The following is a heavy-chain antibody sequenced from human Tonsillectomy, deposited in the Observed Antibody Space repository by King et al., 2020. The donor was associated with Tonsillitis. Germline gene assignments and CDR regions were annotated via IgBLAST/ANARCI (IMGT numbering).Heavy chain of an antibody. Sequence: VQLVESGGGLVKPGGSLRLSCAASGFNFSDYYMSWIRQAPGKGLEWLSYISSSDKTIYYADSVKGRFTISRNNARSSLYLQMSSLRAEDTAVYYCARAYCGGDCLDNAFDVWGQGTMVTVS. CDR3: ARAYCGGDCLDNAFDV. CDR1: GFNFSDYY. J-gene: IGHJ3*01. V-gene: IGHV3-11*01. D-gene: IGHD2-21*01. CDR2: ISSSDKTI.